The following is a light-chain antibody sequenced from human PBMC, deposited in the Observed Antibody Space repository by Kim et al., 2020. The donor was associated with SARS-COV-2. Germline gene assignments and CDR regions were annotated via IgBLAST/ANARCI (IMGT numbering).Light chain of an antibody. V-gene: IGLV2-14*03. CDR3: SSYTSSSTLGV. CDR2: DVS. J-gene: IGLJ3*02. Sequence: SITISCPGTSSDVGGYNYVSWYQQHPGKAPKLMIYDVSNRPSGVSNRFSGSKSGNTASLTISGLQAEDEADYYCSSYTSSSTLGVFGGGTQLTVL. CDR1: SSDVGGYNY.